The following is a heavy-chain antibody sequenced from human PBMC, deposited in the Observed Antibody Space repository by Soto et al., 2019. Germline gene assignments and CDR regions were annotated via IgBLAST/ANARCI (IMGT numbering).Heavy chain of an antibody. CDR3: ASTVEYCSGGSCYSWFDY. Sequence: SETLSLTCTVSGGSISSYYWSWIRQPPGKGLEWIGYIYYSGSTNYNPSLKSRVTISVDTSKNQFSLKLSSVTAADTAVYYCASTVEYCSGGSCYSWFDYWGQGTLVTVSS. CDR1: GGSISSYY. V-gene: IGHV4-59*01. D-gene: IGHD2-15*01. CDR2: IYYSGST. J-gene: IGHJ4*02.